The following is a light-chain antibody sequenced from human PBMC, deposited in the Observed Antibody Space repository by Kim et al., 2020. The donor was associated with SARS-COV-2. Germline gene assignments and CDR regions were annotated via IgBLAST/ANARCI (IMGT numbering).Light chain of an antibody. CDR3: QVWDSSSDHRV. J-gene: IGLJ3*02. CDR1: NIGSRG. CDR2: YDS. Sequence: APGKPARINCGGNNIGSRGVHWYQQKPGQAPVLVIYYDSDRPSGIPERFSGSNSGNTATLTISRVEAGDEADYYCQVWDSSSDHRVFGGGTQLTVL. V-gene: IGLV3-21*04.